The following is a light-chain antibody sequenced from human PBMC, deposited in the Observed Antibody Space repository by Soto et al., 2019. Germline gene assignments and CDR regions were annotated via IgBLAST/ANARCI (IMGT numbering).Light chain of an antibody. CDR2: AAS. Sequence: DIQMTQSPSSLSASVGDRVTITCRASQSISSYLHWYQQKPGKAPKLLIYAASSLQSGVPSRFSGSGSGTDFTLTISSLQPEEFATYYFQQSYSTPWTFGQGTKVEIK. J-gene: IGKJ1*01. CDR3: QQSYSTPWT. CDR1: QSISSY. V-gene: IGKV1-39*01.